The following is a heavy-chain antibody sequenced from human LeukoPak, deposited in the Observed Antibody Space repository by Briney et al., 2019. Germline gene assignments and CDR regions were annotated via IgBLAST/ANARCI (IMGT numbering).Heavy chain of an antibody. CDR2: INWNGGST. Sequence: PGGSLRLSCAASGFTFDDYGMSWVRQAPGKGLEWVSGINWNGGSTSYADSVKGRFTISRDNAKNSLYLQMNSLRAEDTALYYCARDPSIAVAGPPWVDYFDYWGQGTLVTVSS. CDR3: ARDPSIAVAGPPWVDYFDY. V-gene: IGHV3-20*04. D-gene: IGHD6-19*01. J-gene: IGHJ4*02. CDR1: GFTFDDYG.